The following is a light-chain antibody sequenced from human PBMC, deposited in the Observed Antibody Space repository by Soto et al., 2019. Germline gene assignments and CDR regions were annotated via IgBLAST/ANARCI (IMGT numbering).Light chain of an antibody. V-gene: IGKV1-9*01. CDR2: AAS. J-gene: IGKJ4*01. Sequence: DIQMTGSPSSLSASVGARVTITCRASQGISSYLAWYQQKPGKAPKLLXXAASTLQSGVPSRFSGSGSGTDFTLTISSLEPEDFAVYYCQQRSNWPPALTFGGGTKVDIK. CDR3: QQRSNWPPALT. CDR1: QGISSY.